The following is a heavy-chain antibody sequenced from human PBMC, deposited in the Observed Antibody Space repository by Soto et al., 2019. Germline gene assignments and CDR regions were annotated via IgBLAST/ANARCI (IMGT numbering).Heavy chain of an antibody. CDR2: ISWNSGNK. CDR1: GFTFDDYA. Sequence: EVQLVESGGDLVQPGRSLRLSCAASGFTFDDYAMHWVRQAAGKGLEWVSGISWNSGNKGYADSVKGRFTISKDNAKNFLYLAMNSLRADDTALYYCAKEAGLVRFFDWLSNGLDVWGQGTAVTVS. J-gene: IGHJ6*02. V-gene: IGHV3-9*01. CDR3: AKEAGLVRFFDWLSNGLDV. D-gene: IGHD3-9*01.